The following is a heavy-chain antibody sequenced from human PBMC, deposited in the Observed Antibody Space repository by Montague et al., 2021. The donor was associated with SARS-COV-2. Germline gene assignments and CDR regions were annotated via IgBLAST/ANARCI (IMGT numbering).Heavy chain of an antibody. V-gene: IGHV3-23*01. CDR2: ISNSGGRT. J-gene: IGHJ6*02. D-gene: IGHD3-22*01. Sequence: SLRLSCAASGFTFSSYALTWVRQAPGKGLEWVSAISNSGGRTYYADSVKGRFTISRDNSKNTLYLQMNSLRGEDTAIYYCAKSGVVINPYYYYGMDVWGQGTTVTGSS. CDR1: GFTFSSYA. CDR3: AKSGVVINPYYYYGMDV.